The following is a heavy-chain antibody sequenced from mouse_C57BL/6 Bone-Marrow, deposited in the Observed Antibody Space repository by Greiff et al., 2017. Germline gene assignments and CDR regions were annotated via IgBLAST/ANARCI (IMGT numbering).Heavy chain of an antibody. CDR1: GYTFTSYW. D-gene: IGHD1-1*01. CDR2: IYPGSGST. J-gene: IGHJ4*01. V-gene: IGHV1-55*01. Sequence: VQLQQPGAELVKPGASVKMSCKASGYTFTSYWITWVKQRPGQGLEWIGDIYPGSGSTNYNEKFKSKATLTVDTSSSTAYMQLSSLTSEDSAVYYRAEGYYGSKGYAMDYWGQGTSVTVSS. CDR3: AEGYYGSKGYAMDY.